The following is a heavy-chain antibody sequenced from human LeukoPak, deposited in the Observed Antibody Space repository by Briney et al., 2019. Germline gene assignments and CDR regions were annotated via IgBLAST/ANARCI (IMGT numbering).Heavy chain of an antibody. CDR2: VYYSGRT. CDR3: ARTFSESYYYYGMDV. V-gene: IGHV4-59*01. D-gene: IGHD1-26*01. Sequence: SETLSLTCTVSGGSISTYYWNWIRQPPGKGLEWIGYVYYSGRTNYNPSLKSRVTISVDTSKNQFSLKLSSVTAADTAVYYCARTFSESYYYYGMDVWGQGTTVTVSS. J-gene: IGHJ6*02. CDR1: GGSISTYY.